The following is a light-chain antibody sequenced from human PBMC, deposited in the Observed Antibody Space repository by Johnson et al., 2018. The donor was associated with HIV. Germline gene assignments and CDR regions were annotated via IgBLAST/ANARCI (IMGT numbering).Light chain of an antibody. CDR2: DNN. Sequence: QSVLTQPPSVSAAPGQKVTISCSGSSSNIGNNYVSWYQQLPGTAPKLLIYDNNNRPSGIPDRFSGSKSGTSATLGITGLQTGDEADYYCGTWDSRLSAYVFGTGTKVTVL. J-gene: IGLJ1*01. V-gene: IGLV1-51*01. CDR3: GTWDSRLSAYV. CDR1: SSNIGNNY.